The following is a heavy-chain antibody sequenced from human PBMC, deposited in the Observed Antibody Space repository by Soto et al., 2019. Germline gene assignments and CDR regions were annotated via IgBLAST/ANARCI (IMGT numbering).Heavy chain of an antibody. J-gene: IGHJ4*02. CDR3: DSTGYHFDY. Sequence: GGSLRLSCAASGFTFSNYWMSWVRRAPGKGLEWVADINQDGSEKYYVDSVKGRFTISRDNADNSLYLHMDSLRVEDTAVYYYDSTGYHFDYWGQGTLVTVSS. V-gene: IGHV3-7*01. CDR2: INQDGSEK. CDR1: GFTFSNYW. D-gene: IGHD3-22*01.